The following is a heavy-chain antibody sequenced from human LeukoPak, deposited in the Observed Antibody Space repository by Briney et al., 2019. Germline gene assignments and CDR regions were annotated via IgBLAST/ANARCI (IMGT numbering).Heavy chain of an antibody. D-gene: IGHD3-10*01. V-gene: IGHV3-64D*06. J-gene: IGHJ4*02. CDR3: VKTVYGTMVRGVITSPFDH. CDR2: ISNNGGST. Sequence: PGGSLRLSCSASGFTFSSYAMHWVRQAPGKGLEYVSAISNNGGSTYYADSVKGRFTISRDNSKNTLYLQMSSLRAEDTSVYYCVKTVYGTMVRGVITSPFDHWGQGTLVTVSS. CDR1: GFTFSSYA.